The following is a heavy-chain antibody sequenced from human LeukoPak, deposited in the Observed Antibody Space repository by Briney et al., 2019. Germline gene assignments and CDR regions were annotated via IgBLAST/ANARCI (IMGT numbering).Heavy chain of an antibody. CDR2: IGGSGDNT. CDR3: AKGSYYDSSGSFYFDY. D-gene: IGHD3-22*01. CDR1: GFTFSSYA. Sequence: GGSLRLSCAASGFTFSSYAMSWVRQAPGKGLEWVSGIGGSGDNTYYADSVKGRFIISRDNSKNTLYVQVNSLGTEDTAAYYCAKGSYYDSSGSFYFDYWGQGTLVTVSS. V-gene: IGHV3-23*01. J-gene: IGHJ4*02.